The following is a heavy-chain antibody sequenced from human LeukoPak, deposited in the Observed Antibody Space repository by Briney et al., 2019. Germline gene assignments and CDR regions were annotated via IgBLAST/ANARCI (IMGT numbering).Heavy chain of an antibody. J-gene: IGHJ6*02. Sequence: ASVKVSCKASGYTFRSLVISWGRQAPGQGLEWMGWISVYNGKTNYAQKLQGRVNMTTDSSSTAYMKLRSLRSDDRAVYYCASINYDFSSRGLDVWGQGTTVTVSS. V-gene: IGHV1-18*01. CDR1: GYTFRSLV. D-gene: IGHD3-3*01. CDR2: ISVYNGKT. CDR3: ASINYDFSSRGLDV.